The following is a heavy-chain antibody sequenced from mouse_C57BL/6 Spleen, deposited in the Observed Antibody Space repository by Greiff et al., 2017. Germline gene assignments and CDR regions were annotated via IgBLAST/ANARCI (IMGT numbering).Heavy chain of an antibody. J-gene: IGHJ1*03. Sequence: EVQRVESAGCLAKPGVSPKLSCSASGFTFSDYGMHWVRQATEKGLEWVSYSSSGSSTIYYSDTVKGRFTISRDNAKYTLFLHMASLRSEDTAMYCCASGSSSYWYFDVWGTGTAVTVTS. D-gene: IGHD1-1*01. CDR2: SSSGSSTI. CDR1: GFTFSDYG. V-gene: IGHV5-17*01. CDR3: ASGSSSYWYFDV.